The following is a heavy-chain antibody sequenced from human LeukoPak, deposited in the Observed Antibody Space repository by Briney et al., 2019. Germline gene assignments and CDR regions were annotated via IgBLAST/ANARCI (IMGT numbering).Heavy chain of an antibody. V-gene: IGHV1-69*01. CDR3: ARRHSSGWYEGGWFDP. CDR2: IIPIFGTA. Sequence: GSSVKVSCKASGGTFSSYAISWVRQAPGQGLEWMGGIIPIFGTANCAQKFQGRVTITADESTSTAYMELSSLRSEDTAVYYCARRHSSGWYEGGWFDPWGQGTLVTVSS. CDR1: GGTFSSYA. J-gene: IGHJ5*02. D-gene: IGHD6-19*01.